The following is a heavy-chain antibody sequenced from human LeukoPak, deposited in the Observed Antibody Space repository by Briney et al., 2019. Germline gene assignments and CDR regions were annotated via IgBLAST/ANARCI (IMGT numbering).Heavy chain of an antibody. J-gene: IGHJ4*02. CDR2: IYTSGSTSGST. Sequence: SETLSLTCSVSGGYISSYYWSWIRQPAGKGLEWLGRIYTSGSTSGSTSYNPSLKSRVTMSVDTSKNQFSLKLISVTAADTAVYYCAREYYDFWSGYYTNVYYFDYWGQGTLVTVSS. CDR1: GGYISSYY. CDR3: AREYYDFWSGYYTNVYYFDY. D-gene: IGHD3-3*01. V-gene: IGHV4-4*07.